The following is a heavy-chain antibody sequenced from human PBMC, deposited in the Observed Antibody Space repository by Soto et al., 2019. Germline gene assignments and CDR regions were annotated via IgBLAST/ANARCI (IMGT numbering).Heavy chain of an antibody. CDR1: GDSISRSSFY. D-gene: IGHD3-10*01. J-gene: IGHJ5*02. Sequence: SETLSLTCTVSGDSISRSSFYWGWICQSPGKGLECIGIVYFTGSTNYNPSLKSRVTISVDTSKNQFSLKLSSVTAADTAVYYCARARSLLWFGELSTSYNWFDPWGQGTLVTVSS. CDR3: ARARSLLWFGELSTSYNWFDP. CDR2: VYFTGST. V-gene: IGHV4-39*07.